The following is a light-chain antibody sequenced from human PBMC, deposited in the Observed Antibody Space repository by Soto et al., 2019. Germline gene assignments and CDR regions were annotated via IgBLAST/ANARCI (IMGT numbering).Light chain of an antibody. Sequence: QSVLTQPPSVSGAPGQRVTISCTGSSSNIGAGYDVHWYQQLPGTAPKLLIYGNSNRPSGVPDRFSGSKPGTSASLAITGLQAEDEADYYCQSYDSSLSGSWVFGGGTKVTVL. J-gene: IGLJ3*02. CDR2: GNS. CDR3: QSYDSSLSGSWV. V-gene: IGLV1-40*01. CDR1: SSNIGAGYD.